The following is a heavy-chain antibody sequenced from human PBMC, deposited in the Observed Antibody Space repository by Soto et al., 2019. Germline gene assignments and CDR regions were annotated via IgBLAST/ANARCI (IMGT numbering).Heavy chain of an antibody. CDR1: GYTFTTYW. J-gene: IGHJ4*02. V-gene: IGHV5-51*01. Sequence: PGESLKISCKGSGYTFTTYWIGWVRQMPGKGLEWMGIIYPGDSDTTYSPSFQGQVTISADKSISTAYLQWSSLKASDTAMYYCARQVYSGSGSYSSLAQTAYFDSWGQGTLVTVSS. CDR3: ARQVYSGSGSYSSLAQTAYFDS. D-gene: IGHD3-10*01. CDR2: IYPGDSDT.